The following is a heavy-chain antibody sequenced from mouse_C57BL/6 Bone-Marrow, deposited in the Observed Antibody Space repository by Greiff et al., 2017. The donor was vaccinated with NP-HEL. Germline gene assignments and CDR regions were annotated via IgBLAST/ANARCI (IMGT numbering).Heavy chain of an antibody. V-gene: IGHV5-9-1*02. D-gene: IGHD1-1*01. Sequence: EVQRVESGEGLVKPGGSLKLSCAASGFTFSSYAMSWVRQTPEKRLEWVAYISSGGDYIYYADTVKGRFTISRDNARNTLYLQMSSLKSEDTAMYYCTKCLLLRNYYAMDYWGQGTSVTVSS. CDR3: TKCLLLRNYYAMDY. CDR2: ISSGGDYI. CDR1: GFTFSSYA. J-gene: IGHJ4*01.